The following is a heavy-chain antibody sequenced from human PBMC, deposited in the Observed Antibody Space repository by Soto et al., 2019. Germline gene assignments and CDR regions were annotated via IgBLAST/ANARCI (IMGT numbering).Heavy chain of an antibody. CDR3: ARDRQYYYDSSGSFDP. CDR2: IIPILGIA. V-gene: IGHV1-69*08. J-gene: IGHJ5*02. D-gene: IGHD3-22*01. Sequence: QVQLVQSGAEVKKPGSSVKVSCKASGGTFSSYTISWVRQAPGQGLEWMGRIIPILGIANYGQKFQGRVTITADKSTSTAYMELSSLRSEDTAVYYCARDRQYYYDSSGSFDPWGQGTLVTVSS. CDR1: GGTFSSYT.